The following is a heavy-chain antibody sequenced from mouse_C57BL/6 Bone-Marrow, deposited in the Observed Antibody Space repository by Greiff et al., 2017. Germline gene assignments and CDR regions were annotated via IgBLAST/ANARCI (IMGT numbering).Heavy chain of an antibody. CDR3: ARRLRLVPFHWYFDV. D-gene: IGHD1-2*01. CDR1: GYTFTSYG. CDR2: IYPRSGNT. V-gene: IGHV1-81*01. Sequence: QVQLQQSGAELARPGASVKLSCKASGYTFTSYGISWVKQRTGQGLEWIGEIYPRSGNTYYNEKFKGKATLTADKSSSTAYMELRILTSEDSAVYFRARRLRLVPFHWYFDVWGTGTTVTVSS. J-gene: IGHJ1*03.